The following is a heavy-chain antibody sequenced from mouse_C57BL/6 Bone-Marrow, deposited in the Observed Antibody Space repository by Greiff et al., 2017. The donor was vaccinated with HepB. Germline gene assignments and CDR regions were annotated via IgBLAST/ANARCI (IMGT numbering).Heavy chain of an antibody. CDR3: ARPGYGLRRPDYAMDY. Sequence: EVKLMESGGGLVKPGGSLKLSCAASGFTFSDYGMHWVRQAPEKGLEWVAYISSGSSTIYYADTVKGRFTISRDNAKNTLFVEMTSLRSEDTAMYYCARPGYGLRRPDYAMDYWGQGTSVTVSS. CDR2: ISSGSSTI. D-gene: IGHD2-2*01. J-gene: IGHJ4*01. CDR1: GFTFSDYG. V-gene: IGHV5-17*01.